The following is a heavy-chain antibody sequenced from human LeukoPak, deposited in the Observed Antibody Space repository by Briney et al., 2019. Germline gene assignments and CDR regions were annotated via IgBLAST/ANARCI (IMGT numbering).Heavy chain of an antibody. D-gene: IGHD6-19*01. J-gene: IGHJ4*02. CDR2: IYSDGRT. Sequence: PGGSLRLSCAASGFTVSNTYMSWVRQAPGKGLEWVSTIYSDGRTYYADFVKGRFTISRDNSKNTMYLQMNSLRAEDTAVYYCASGGGYSSAWHSSDYWGQGTLVTVSS. CDR1: GFTVSNTY. CDR3: ASGGGYSSAWHSSDY. V-gene: IGHV3-53*01.